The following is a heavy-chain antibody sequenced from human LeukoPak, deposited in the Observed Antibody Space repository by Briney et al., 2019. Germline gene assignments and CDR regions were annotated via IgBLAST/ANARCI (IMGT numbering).Heavy chain of an antibody. CDR3: ARDPHALDF. V-gene: IGHV3-48*02. J-gene: IGHJ4*02. CDR1: GFSFSTYS. CDR2: IHKSGTIT. Sequence: GGTLRLSCAASGFSFSTYSMNWVRQAPGKGLEWVSYIHKSGTITYYRDSVKGRFTISRDNAKNSLYLQMNSLRDEDTAVYYCARDPHALDFWGQGTLVTVSS.